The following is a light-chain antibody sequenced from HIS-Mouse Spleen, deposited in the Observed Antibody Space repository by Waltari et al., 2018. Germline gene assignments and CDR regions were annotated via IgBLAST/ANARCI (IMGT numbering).Light chain of an antibody. J-gene: IGKJ1*01. Sequence: IHMTKSPSTLSASVGERVTITCRASPISSTWLAWYQQKPGKAPKLLIYKGSSLESGVPSSFSGSGSGTEFTLTISSLQPDDFATYFCQQYKSYSWTFGQGTKVEIK. CDR1: PISSTW. CDR2: KGS. V-gene: IGKV1-5*03. CDR3: QQYKSYSWT.